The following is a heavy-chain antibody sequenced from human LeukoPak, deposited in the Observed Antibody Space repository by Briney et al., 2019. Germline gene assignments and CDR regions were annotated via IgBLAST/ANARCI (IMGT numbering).Heavy chain of an antibody. V-gene: IGHV3-48*01. CDR2: ISSSSSTI. CDR3: ARDSGYYDSSGYFYYYYMDV. J-gene: IGHJ6*03. D-gene: IGHD3-22*01. Sequence: PGGPLRLSCAASGFTFSSYSMNWVRQAPGKGLEWVSYISSSSSTIYYADSVKGRFTISRDNAKNSLYLQMNSLRAEDTAVYYCARDSGYYDSSGYFYYYYMDVWGKGTTVTVSS. CDR1: GFTFSSYS.